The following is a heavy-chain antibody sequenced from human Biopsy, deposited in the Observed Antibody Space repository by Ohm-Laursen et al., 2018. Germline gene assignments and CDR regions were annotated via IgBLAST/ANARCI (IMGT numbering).Heavy chain of an antibody. D-gene: IGHD1-26*01. V-gene: IGHV4-31*03. J-gene: IGHJ3*01. CDR1: SGSIRTGDNY. Sequence: TLSLTCTLSSGSIRTGDNYWTWIRQHPGKGLEWIGSIYYTGNTKYNPSLQSRLSMSVDTSKNQFSLKLTSVTAADTAVYFCARDHDGRCLGNPFDLWGQGRMVTVSS. CDR3: ARDHDGRCLGNPFDL. CDR2: IYYTGNT.